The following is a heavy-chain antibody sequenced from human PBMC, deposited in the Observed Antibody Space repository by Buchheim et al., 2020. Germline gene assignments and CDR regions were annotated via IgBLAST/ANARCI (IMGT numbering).Heavy chain of an antibody. V-gene: IGHV3-23*04. J-gene: IGHJ4*02. CDR1: GFTFSNAW. Sequence: EVRLVESGGGLVKPGGSLRLSCAASGFTFSNAWMSWVRQAPGRGLEWVSHISSSGGSTKYADSVKGRFTISRDNSKKTLFLQVNSLRAEDTAVYYCAKRLLTSGGPGFDCWGQGTL. D-gene: IGHD6-19*01. CDR3: AKRLLTSGGPGFDC. CDR2: ISSSGGST.